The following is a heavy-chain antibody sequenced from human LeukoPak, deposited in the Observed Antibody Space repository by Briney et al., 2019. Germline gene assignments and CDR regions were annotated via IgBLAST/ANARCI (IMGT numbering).Heavy chain of an antibody. V-gene: IGHV1-18*01. CDR1: GYTFTSYC. J-gene: IGHJ3*02. CDR2: VSAYKGNT. Sequence: EASVTVSYKASGYTFTSYCISWVGQAPGQGLEGMGWVSAYKGNTNYAQKLQGRVTMTTDTSTSIAYMELRSLRSDDTAVYYCARVRVQLWSSRSAFDIWGQGTMVTVSS. D-gene: IGHD5-18*01. CDR3: ARVRVQLWSSRSAFDI.